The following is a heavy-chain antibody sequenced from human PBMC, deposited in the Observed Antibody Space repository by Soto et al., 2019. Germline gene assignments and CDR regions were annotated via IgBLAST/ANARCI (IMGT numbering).Heavy chain of an antibody. CDR1: GGTFSSYA. CDR2: IIPIFGTA. CDR3: ARHLGGNHYYYGMDV. D-gene: IGHD3-16*01. J-gene: IGHJ6*02. V-gene: IGHV1-69*12. Sequence: QVQLVQSGAEVKKPGSSVKVSCKASGGTFSSYAISWVRQAPGQGLEWMGGIIPIFGTADYAQKFQGRVTITADDFKSTAYMELSSLRSEDTAVYYCARHLGGNHYYYGMDVWGQGTTVTVSS.